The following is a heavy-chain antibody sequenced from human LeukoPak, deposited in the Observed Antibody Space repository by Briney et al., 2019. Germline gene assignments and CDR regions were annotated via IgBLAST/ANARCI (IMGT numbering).Heavy chain of an antibody. CDR2: IYYSGST. CDR1: GGSISNDY. Sequence: SETLSLTCTVSGGSISNDYWSWIRQPPGKGLEWIGHIYYSGSTNYNPSLKSRVTISVDTSKNQFSLKLSSVTAADTAVYYCARDLGYSDGWFDPWGQGTLVTVSS. J-gene: IGHJ5*02. CDR3: ARDLGYSDGWFDP. D-gene: IGHD1-26*01. V-gene: IGHV4-59*01.